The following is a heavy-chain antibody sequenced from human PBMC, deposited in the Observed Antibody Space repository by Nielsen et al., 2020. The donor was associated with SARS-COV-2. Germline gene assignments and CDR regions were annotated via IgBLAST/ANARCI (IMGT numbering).Heavy chain of an antibody. Sequence: ESLKISCAASGFTFSGSAMHWVRQASGKGLEWVGRIRSKANSYATAYAASVKGRFTISIDDSKNTAYLQMNSLKTEDTAVYYCTRGYGDYDPGTNWFDPWGQGTLVTVSS. CDR3: TRGYGDYDPGTNWFDP. V-gene: IGHV3-73*01. J-gene: IGHJ5*02. CDR1: GFTFSGSA. D-gene: IGHD4-17*01. CDR2: IRSKANSYAT.